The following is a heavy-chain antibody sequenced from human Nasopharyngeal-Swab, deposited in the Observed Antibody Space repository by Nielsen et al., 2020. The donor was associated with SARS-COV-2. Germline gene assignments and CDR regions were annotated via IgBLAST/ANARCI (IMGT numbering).Heavy chain of an antibody. CDR2: FDPEDGET. CDR1: GYTLTELS. D-gene: IGHD3-16*02. CDR3: ARDRARVWGSYRRNWYFDL. Sequence: ASVKVSCKVSGYTLTELSMHWVRQAPGKGLEWMGGFDPEDGETIYAQKFQGRVTMTTDTSTSTAYMELRSLRSDDTAVYYCARDRARVWGSYRRNWYFDLWGRGTLVTVSS. J-gene: IGHJ2*01. V-gene: IGHV1-24*01.